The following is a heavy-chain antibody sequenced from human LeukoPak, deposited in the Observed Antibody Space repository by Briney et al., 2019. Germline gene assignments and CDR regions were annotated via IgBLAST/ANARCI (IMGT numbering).Heavy chain of an antibody. CDR2: ISWNSGRI. Sequence: GRSLRLSCTASGFTFDDYAIHWVRQAPGKGLEWVSCISWNSGRIGYADSVKGRFIISRDNAKNSLYLQMNSLRIEDTALYYCAKDRGDYGDPSDGFDYRSQGTTVTVSS. J-gene: IGHJ3*01. V-gene: IGHV3-9*01. CDR1: GFTFDDYA. CDR3: AKDRGDYGDPSDGFDY. D-gene: IGHD4/OR15-4a*01.